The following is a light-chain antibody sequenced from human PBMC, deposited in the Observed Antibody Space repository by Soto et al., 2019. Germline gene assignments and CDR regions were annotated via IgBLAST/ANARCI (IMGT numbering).Light chain of an antibody. CDR3: QQLNTYPIT. CDR1: HGISRY. CDR2: AAS. J-gene: IGKJ5*01. Sequence: IQLTQSPSSLSASVGDRVTITCRASHGISRYLAWYQQKPGKALKLLIYAASTLQSGVPSRFSGSGSGTDFTLTISSLQPEDVATYYCQQLNTYPITFGQGTRLEIK. V-gene: IGKV1-9*01.